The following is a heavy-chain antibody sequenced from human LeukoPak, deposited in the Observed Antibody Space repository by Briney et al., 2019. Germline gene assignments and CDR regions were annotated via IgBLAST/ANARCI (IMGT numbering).Heavy chain of an antibody. V-gene: IGHV3-30*02. CDR1: GFTFSSYG. Sequence: GSLRLSCAASGFTFSSYGLYWVRQAPGKGLEWGAFIRYDGSNKYYADSVKGRFTISRDNSKNTLYLQMNSLRAEDTAVYYCAKELWFGELFTEGDAFDIWGQGTMVTVSS. D-gene: IGHD3-10*01. J-gene: IGHJ3*02. CDR3: AKELWFGELFTEGDAFDI. CDR2: IRYDGSNK.